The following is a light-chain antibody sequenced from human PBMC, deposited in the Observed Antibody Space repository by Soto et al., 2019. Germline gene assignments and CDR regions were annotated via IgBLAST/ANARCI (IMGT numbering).Light chain of an antibody. CDR3: QQYKTT. Sequence: DILLTQSPSTLSASIGDRVTITCRTSQTINNWLAWYQQKPGKAPKLLIHKTSILESGVPSRFSGNGSGTEFTLPISSLQPDDVANYCCQQYKTTFGPGTKVDIE. CDR1: QTINNW. J-gene: IGKJ3*01. V-gene: IGKV1-5*03. CDR2: KTS.